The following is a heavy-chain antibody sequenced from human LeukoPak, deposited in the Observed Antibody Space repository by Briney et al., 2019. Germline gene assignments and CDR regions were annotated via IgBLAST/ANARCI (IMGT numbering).Heavy chain of an antibody. Sequence: ASVKVSCKASGGTFSSYAISWVRQAPGQGLEWMGGIIPIFGTANYAQKFQGRVTITADESTSTAYMELSSLRSEDTAVYYCARVGYCSSTSCYSGAFDIWGQGTMVTVSS. CDR2: IIPIFGTA. CDR3: ARVGYCSSTSCYSGAFDI. D-gene: IGHD2-2*01. J-gene: IGHJ3*02. CDR1: GGTFSSYA. V-gene: IGHV1-69*13.